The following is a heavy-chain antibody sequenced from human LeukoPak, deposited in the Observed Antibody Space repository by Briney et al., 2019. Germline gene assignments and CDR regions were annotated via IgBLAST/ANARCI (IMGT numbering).Heavy chain of an antibody. Sequence: GASVKVSCKASGYTFTSYAMHWVRQAPGQRLEWMGWINAGNGNTKYSQKFQGRVTITRDTSARTAYMELSSLRSEDTPVHYCARDVWGVPLAFAPSGQGTLVTASS. D-gene: IGHD3-10*01. CDR3: ARDVWGVPLAFAP. V-gene: IGHV1-3*01. J-gene: IGHJ5*02. CDR2: INAGNGNT. CDR1: GYTFTSYA.